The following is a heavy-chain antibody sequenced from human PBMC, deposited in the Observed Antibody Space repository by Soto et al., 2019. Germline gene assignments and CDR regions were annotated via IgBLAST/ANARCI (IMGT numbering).Heavy chain of an antibody. V-gene: IGHV4-59*08. Sequence: SETLSLTCTVSGGSISSYYWSWIRQPPGKGLEWIGYIYYSGSTNYNPSLKSRVTISVDTSKNQFSLKLSSVTAADTAVYYCARLHLNGDYAVFDYWGQGTLVTVSS. D-gene: IGHD4-17*01. J-gene: IGHJ4*02. CDR1: GGSISSYY. CDR3: ARLHLNGDYAVFDY. CDR2: IYYSGST.